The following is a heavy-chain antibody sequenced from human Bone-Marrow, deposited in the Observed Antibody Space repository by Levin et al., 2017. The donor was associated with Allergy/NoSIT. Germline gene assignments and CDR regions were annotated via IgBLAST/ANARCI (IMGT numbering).Heavy chain of an antibody. CDR2: ISSSGSTI. V-gene: IGHV3-48*03. J-gene: IGHJ4*02. Sequence: SCAASGFTFSSYEMNWVRQAPGKGLEWVSYISSSGSTIYYADSVKGRFTISRDNAKNSLYLQMNSLRAEDTAVYYCAGGVDDYGDYVSPPIDYWGQGTLVTVSS. D-gene: IGHD4-17*01. CDR1: GFTFSSYE. CDR3: AGGVDDYGDYVSPPIDY.